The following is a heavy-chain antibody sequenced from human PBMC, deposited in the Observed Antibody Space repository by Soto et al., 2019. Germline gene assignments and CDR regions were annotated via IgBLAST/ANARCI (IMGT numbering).Heavy chain of an antibody. J-gene: IGHJ5*02. CDR3: ARDLIAAAGSWFDP. CDR1: GYTFTSYG. Sequence: ASVKVSCKASGYTFTSYGISWVRQAPGQGLEWMGWISAYNGNTNYAQKLQGRVTMTTDTSTSTAYMEPRSLRSDDTAVYYCARDLIAAAGSWFDPWSQGTLVTVSS. CDR2: ISAYNGNT. V-gene: IGHV1-18*01. D-gene: IGHD6-13*01.